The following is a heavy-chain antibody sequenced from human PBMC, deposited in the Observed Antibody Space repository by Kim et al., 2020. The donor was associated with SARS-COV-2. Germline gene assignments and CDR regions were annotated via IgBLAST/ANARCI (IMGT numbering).Heavy chain of an antibody. CDR2: VGAYNGDT. J-gene: IGHJ4*02. CDR1: GYTFTSYG. CDR3: ARDRGYGDDTFDY. D-gene: IGHD4-17*01. Sequence: ASVKVSCKASGYTFTSYGISWVRQAPGQGLEWLGWVGAYNGDTNYAQNLQGRVTLTTDTSTSTALLELRSLRSDDTAVYFCARDRGYGDDTFDYWGQGTL. V-gene: IGHV1-18*01.